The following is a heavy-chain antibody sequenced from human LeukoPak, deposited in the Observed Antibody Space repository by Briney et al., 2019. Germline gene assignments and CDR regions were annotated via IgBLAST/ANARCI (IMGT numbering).Heavy chain of an antibody. CDR3: ARNGYTYGLDY. CDR1: GGSISSGGYY. Sequence: PSETLSLTCTVSGGSISSGGYYWSWIRQYPGKGLEWIGYIYYSGSTYYNPSLKSRVTISVDTSKNQFSLKLSSVTAADTAVYYCARNGYTYGLDYWGQGTLVTVSS. D-gene: IGHD5-18*01. J-gene: IGHJ4*02. V-gene: IGHV4-31*03. CDR2: IYYSGST.